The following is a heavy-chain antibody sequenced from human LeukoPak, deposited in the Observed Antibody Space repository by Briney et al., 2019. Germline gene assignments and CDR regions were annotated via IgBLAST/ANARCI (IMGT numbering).Heavy chain of an antibody. J-gene: IGHJ5*02. CDR1: GFTFSSYW. Sequence: GGSLRLSCAASGFTFSSYWMHWVRQAPGKGLVWVSRINGDGSSTSYADSVKGRFTISRDNAKKSVYLQMNSLRAEDTAVYYCATTGLLGDIPWGQGTLVTVSS. V-gene: IGHV3-74*01. CDR2: INGDGSST. CDR3: ATTGLLGDIP. D-gene: IGHD2-21*01.